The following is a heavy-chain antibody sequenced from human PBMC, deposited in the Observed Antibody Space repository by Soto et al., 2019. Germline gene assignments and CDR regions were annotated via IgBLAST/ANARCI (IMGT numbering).Heavy chain of an antibody. CDR1: GFTFSSYG. Sequence: ESGGGVVQPGRSLRLSCAASGFTFSSYGMHWVRQAPGKGLEWVAVISYDGSNKYYADSVKGRFTISRDNSKNTLYLQMNSLRAEDTAVYYCAKETSSSSQGFDPWGQGTLVTVSS. J-gene: IGHJ5*02. CDR2: ISYDGSNK. D-gene: IGHD6-13*01. V-gene: IGHV3-30*18. CDR3: AKETSSSSQGFDP.